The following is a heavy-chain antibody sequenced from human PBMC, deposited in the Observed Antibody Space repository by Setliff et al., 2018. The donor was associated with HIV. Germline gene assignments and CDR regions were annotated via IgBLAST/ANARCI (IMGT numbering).Heavy chain of an antibody. CDR2: ISYSGSM. V-gene: IGHV4-39*02. CDR1: GGSISSRSPYY. CDR3: ARGLGQQLGRFWYFDL. J-gene: IGHJ2*01. D-gene: IGHD6-13*01. Sequence: SETLSLTCSVSGGSISSRSPYYWGWIRQPPGRGLEWIGSISYSGSMYYNPSLKSRVTISADTSKNRFSLKLSSVTAADTAVYYCARGLGQQLGRFWYFDLWGRGTLVTVSS.